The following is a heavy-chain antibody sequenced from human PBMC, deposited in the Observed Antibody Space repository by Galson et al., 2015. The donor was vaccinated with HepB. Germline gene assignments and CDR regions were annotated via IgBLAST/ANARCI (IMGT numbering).Heavy chain of an antibody. V-gene: IGHV3-23*01. CDR2: IYAGGEGR. D-gene: IGHD5-24*01. J-gene: IGHJ4*02. Sequence: SLRLSCAASGFTFSRYAMSWVRQTPGKGLEWVSDIYAGGEGRNYADSVKGRFTISRDNSKDTLYLHMNSLRAEDTAIYYCAKDQVPDDGLAVFDYWGQGTLVTVSS. CDR3: AKDQVPDDGLAVFDY. CDR1: GFTFSRYA.